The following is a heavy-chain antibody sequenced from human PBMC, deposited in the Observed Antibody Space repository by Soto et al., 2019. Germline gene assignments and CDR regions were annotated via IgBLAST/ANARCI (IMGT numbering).Heavy chain of an antibody. V-gene: IGHV4-39*01. J-gene: IGHJ5*02. CDR3: TRRYNWNDYYLDP. Sequence: SETLSLTCTVSGGSIRVQSYYWTWIRQTPGKGLEWVGSSYYSGTSYFNPALKGRVTISVDTSTNQFSLRLTSVTAADTAVYYCTRRYNWNDYYLDPWGQGTLVTVSS. D-gene: IGHD1-20*01. CDR2: SYYSGTS. CDR1: GGSIRVQSYY.